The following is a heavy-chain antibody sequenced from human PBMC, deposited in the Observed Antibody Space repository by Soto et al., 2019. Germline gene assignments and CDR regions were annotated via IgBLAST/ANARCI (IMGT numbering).Heavy chain of an antibody. CDR2: IGGDGYKP. Sequence: PGGSLRLSCVASEFIFSDYAMSWVRQAPGKGPEWVSVIGGDGYKPEYADSVKGRFTVSRDNSKNMLYLQMDSLRVDDTAVYYCAKYSFIRNRTYTAFDIWCQENLLTISS. V-gene: IGHV3-23*01. CDR1: EFIFSDYA. J-gene: IGHJ4*03. CDR3: AKYSFIRNRTYTAFDI. D-gene: IGHD3-16*01.